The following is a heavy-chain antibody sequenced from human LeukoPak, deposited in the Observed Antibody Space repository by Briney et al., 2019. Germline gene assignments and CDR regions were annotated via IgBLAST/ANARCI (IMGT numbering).Heavy chain of an antibody. V-gene: IGHV3-15*01. CDR2: IKSKTDGGTT. CDR3: TTDLIYFCSSISCYYYGMDV. D-gene: IGHD2-2*01. Sequence: RPGGSLRLSCAASGFTFSNAWMSWVRHAPGGGLEWVGRIKSKTDGGTTDYAAPVKGRFTISRDDSKNTLYLQMNSLKTEDTAVHYCTTDLIYFCSSISCYYYGMDVWGKGTTVTVSS. CDR1: GFTFSNAW. J-gene: IGHJ6*04.